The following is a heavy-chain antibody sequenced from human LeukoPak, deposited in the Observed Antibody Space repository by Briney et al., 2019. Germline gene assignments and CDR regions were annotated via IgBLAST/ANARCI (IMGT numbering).Heavy chain of an antibody. CDR3: ARVHGSSWHHYFDY. Sequence: GGSLRLSCAASGFTFSSYDMHWVRQATGKGLEWVAVIWYDGSNKYYADSVKGRFTISRDNSKNTLYLQMNSPRAEDTAVYYCARVHGSSWHHYFDYWGQGTLVTVSS. J-gene: IGHJ4*02. D-gene: IGHD6-13*01. CDR2: IWYDGSNK. CDR1: GFTFSSYD. V-gene: IGHV3-33*08.